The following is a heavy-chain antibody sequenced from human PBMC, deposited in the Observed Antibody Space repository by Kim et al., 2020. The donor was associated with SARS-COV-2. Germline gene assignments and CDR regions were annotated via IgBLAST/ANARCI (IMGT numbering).Heavy chain of an antibody. CDR1: GYTFSSYY. CDR3: ARDEPFYDVLTGYLDYNYGLDV. Sequence: ASVKVSCKASGYTFSSYYIHWVRQAPGQGLEWMGWINPNSGDTNIAQKFQGRVTMTRDTSISTAYMELSRLSSDDTAIYYCARDEPFYDVLTGYLDYNYGLDVWGQGTTVAV. CDR2: INPNSGDT. D-gene: IGHD3-9*01. V-gene: IGHV1-2*02. J-gene: IGHJ6*02.